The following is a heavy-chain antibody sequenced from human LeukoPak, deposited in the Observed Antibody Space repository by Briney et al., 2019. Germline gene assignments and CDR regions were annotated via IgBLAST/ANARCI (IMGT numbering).Heavy chain of an antibody. CDR3: AKGNWGERLDWYFDL. J-gene: IGHJ2*01. V-gene: IGHV3-74*01. Sequence: GVSLRLSCAASGFTFSRYWMHWVRQAPGKGLVWVSRINIDGSSTSYADSVEGRFTISRDNAKNTLYLQMNSLRAEDTAVYYCAKGNWGERLDWYFDLWGRGTLVTVSS. CDR2: INIDGSST. D-gene: IGHD1-26*01. CDR1: GFTFSRYW.